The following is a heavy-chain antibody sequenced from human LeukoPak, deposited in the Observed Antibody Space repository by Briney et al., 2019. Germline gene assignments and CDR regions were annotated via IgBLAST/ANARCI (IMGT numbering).Heavy chain of an antibody. J-gene: IGHJ5*02. D-gene: IGHD3-22*01. V-gene: IGHV4-59*12. CDR2: IYYSGST. CDR3: ARDGASHYHDSADHYYVPNWFDP. Sequence: SETLSLTCTVSGGSISSYYWSWIRQPPGKGLEWIGYIYYSGSTNYNPSLKSRVIISVDTSKNQFSLKLSSVTAADTAVYFCARDGASHYHDSADHYYVPNWFDPWGQGTLVTVSS. CDR1: GGSISSYY.